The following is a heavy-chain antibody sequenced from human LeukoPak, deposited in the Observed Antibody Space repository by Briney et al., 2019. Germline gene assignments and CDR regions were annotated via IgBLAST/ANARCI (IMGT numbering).Heavy chain of an antibody. Sequence: GGSLRLSCEASGFTFSGFGLHWVRQASGKGLEWVGRIRTKGNKDATSYAASVNGRFTISTDDSQNTAFLHMNSLKTEDTAVYYCTVSGGTYQYWGQGTQVTVSS. V-gene: IGHV3-73*01. CDR1: GFTFSGFG. CDR2: IRTKGNKDAT. CDR3: TVSGGTYQY. J-gene: IGHJ4*02. D-gene: IGHD2-15*01.